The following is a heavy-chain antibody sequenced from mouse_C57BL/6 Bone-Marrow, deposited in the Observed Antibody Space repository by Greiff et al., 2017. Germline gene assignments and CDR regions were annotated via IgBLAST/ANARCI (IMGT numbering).Heavy chain of an antibody. CDR2: IYPRSGNT. CDR3: ARRGPYDYEDY. V-gene: IGHV1-81*01. Sequence: QVQLKQSGAELARPGASVKLSCKASGYTFTSYGISWVKQRTGQGLEWIGEIYPRSGNTYYNEKFKGKATLTADKSSSTAYMELRSLTSEDSAVYFCARRGPYDYEDYWGQGTTLTVSS. J-gene: IGHJ2*01. D-gene: IGHD2-4*01. CDR1: GYTFTSYG.